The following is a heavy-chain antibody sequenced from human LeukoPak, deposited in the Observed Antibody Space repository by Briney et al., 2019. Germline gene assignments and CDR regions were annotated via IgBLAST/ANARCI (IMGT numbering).Heavy chain of an antibody. D-gene: IGHD3-10*01. CDR2: IIGSGGST. CDR1: GFPFSSYA. Sequence: GSLRLSFAASGFPFSSYAMSWGRPAPGKGVEWVSAIIGSGGSTYYADSVKGRFTISRDNSKNTLYLQMNSLRAEDTAVYYCAKAARLLWFGEFTSPYWGQGTLVTVSS. V-gene: IGHV3-23*01. J-gene: IGHJ4*02. CDR3: AKAARLLWFGEFTSPY.